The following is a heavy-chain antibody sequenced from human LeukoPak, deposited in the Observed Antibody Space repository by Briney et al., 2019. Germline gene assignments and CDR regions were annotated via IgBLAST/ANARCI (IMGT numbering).Heavy chain of an antibody. J-gene: IGHJ4*02. V-gene: IGHV3-7*03. CDR1: GFTFSSYW. D-gene: IGHD4-17*01. CDR3: ARKTVIGSYFDY. Sequence: QPGGSLRLSCTASGFTFSSYWMSWVRQAPGKGLEWVANIKQDGSDKYYVDSVKGRFTISRDNAKNSLYLQINSLRAEDTAVYYCARKTVIGSYFDYWGQGTPVTVSS. CDR2: IKQDGSDK.